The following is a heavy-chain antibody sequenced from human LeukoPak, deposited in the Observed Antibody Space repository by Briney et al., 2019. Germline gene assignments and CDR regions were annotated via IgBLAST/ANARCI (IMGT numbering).Heavy chain of an antibody. V-gene: IGHV4-59*01. CDR2: IYFSGTT. CDR1: GDSINAYY. Sequence: PSETLSLTCTVSGDSINAYYWGWIRQPPGKGLEWIGYIYFSGTTKYNPSLESRVTISVDTSKNQFSLKLSSVTAADTAVYFCARGSQYRIIHFDAWGQGTLVTVSS. J-gene: IGHJ4*02. CDR3: ARGSQYRIIHFDA. D-gene: IGHD5-12*01.